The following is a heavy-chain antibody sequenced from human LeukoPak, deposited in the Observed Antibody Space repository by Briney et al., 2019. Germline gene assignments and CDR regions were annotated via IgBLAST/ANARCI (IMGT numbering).Heavy chain of an antibody. CDR2: INWNGGST. V-gene: IGHV3-20*04. D-gene: IGHD6-13*01. Sequence: GGSLRLSCAASGFTFDDYGMSWVRQAPGKGLEWVSGINWNGGSTGYADSVKGRFTISRDNAKNSLYLQMNTMRAEDTAVYYCSIPGVAAAGTPLGAFDIWGQGTMVTVPS. J-gene: IGHJ3*02. CDR3: SIPGVAAAGTPLGAFDI. CDR1: GFTFDDYG.